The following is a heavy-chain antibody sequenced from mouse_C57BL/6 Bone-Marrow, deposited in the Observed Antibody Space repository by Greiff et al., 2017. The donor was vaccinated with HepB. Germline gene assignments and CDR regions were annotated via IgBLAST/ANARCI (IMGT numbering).Heavy chain of an antibody. Sequence: VQLQQSGTVLARPGASVKMSCKTSGYTFTSYWMHWVKQRPGQGLEWIGAIYPGNSDTSYNQKFKGKAKPTAVTSASTAYMELSSLTNEDSAVYYCTRRGLRAWFAYWGQGTLVTVSA. CDR1: GYTFTSYW. V-gene: IGHV1-5*01. D-gene: IGHD2-4*01. CDR3: TRRGLRAWFAY. CDR2: IYPGNSDT. J-gene: IGHJ3*01.